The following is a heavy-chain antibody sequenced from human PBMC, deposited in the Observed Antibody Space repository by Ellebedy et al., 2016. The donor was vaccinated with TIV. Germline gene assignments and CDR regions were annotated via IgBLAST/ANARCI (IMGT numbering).Heavy chain of an antibody. V-gene: IGHV3-23*01. CDR1: GFTFSSYA. Sequence: GGSLRLSCAASGFTFSSYAMSWVRQAPGKGLEWVSAISGSGGSTYYADSVKGRFTISRDNSKNTLYLQMNSLRAEDTAVYYCTTDPAAIFEDNWFDPWGQGTLVTVSS. D-gene: IGHD2-2*01. CDR3: TTDPAAIFEDNWFDP. CDR2: ISGSGGST. J-gene: IGHJ5*02.